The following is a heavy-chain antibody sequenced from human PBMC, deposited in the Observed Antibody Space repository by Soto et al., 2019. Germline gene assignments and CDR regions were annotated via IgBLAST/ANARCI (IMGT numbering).Heavy chain of an antibody. J-gene: IGHJ6*02. Sequence: GQAVKISCKGSGCSFTSYWISWVRQMPGKGLEWMGRIDPSDSYTNYSPSFQGHVTISADKSISTAYLQWSSLKASDTAMYYCARQGPVPAAIMYYYYGMDVWGQGTTVTVSS. D-gene: IGHD2-2*02. CDR2: IDPSDSYT. CDR1: GCSFTSYW. CDR3: ARQGPVPAAIMYYYYGMDV. V-gene: IGHV5-10-1*01.